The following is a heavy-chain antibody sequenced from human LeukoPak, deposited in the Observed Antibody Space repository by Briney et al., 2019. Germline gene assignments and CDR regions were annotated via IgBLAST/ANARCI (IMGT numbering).Heavy chain of an antibody. J-gene: IGHJ4*02. V-gene: IGHV3-30-3*01. D-gene: IGHD1-26*01. CDR2: ISYDGSNK. Sequence: GGSLRLSCAASGFTFSSYAIHWVRQAPGKGLEWVALISYDGSNKYYADSVKGRFTISRDNSKNTLNLQMNSLRAEDTAVYYCAKDPRSGSYLLGPFDYWGQGTLVTVSS. CDR1: GFTFSSYA. CDR3: AKDPRSGSYLLGPFDY.